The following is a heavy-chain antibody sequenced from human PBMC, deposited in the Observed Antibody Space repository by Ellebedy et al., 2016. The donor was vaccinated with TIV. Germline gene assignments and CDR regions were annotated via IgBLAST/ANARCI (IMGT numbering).Heavy chain of an antibody. CDR1: GFSFNTFG. CDR2: MSFDGVLM. J-gene: IGHJ4*02. D-gene: IGHD2-21*01. V-gene: IGHV3-30*18. CDR3: DKEDHIRGDGAFFDY. Sequence: PGGSLRLSCAASGFSFNTFGMHWVRQAPGKGLEWVAVMSFDGVLMHYSDSVKDRFTISRDNSNSTLFLQMNGRRPEDTAVYYCDKEDHIRGDGAFFDYWGQGALVTFSS.